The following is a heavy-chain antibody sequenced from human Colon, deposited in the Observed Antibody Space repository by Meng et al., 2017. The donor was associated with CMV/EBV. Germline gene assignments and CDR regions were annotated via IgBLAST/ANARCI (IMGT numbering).Heavy chain of an antibody. Sequence: CKASGYMFTRYNINWVRQAPGQWLEWMGYINPKTANPTYVQGFTGRFVFSLDTSVSTAYLQISSLEAEDTAVFYCATGSVAADGKGYWGQGTLVTVSS. J-gene: IGHJ1*01. CDR2: INPKTANP. CDR3: ATGSVAADGKGY. V-gene: IGHV7-4-1*02. CDR1: GYMFTRYN. D-gene: IGHD6-13*01.